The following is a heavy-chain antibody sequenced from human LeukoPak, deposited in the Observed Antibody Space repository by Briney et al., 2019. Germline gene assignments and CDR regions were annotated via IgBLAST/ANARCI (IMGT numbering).Heavy chain of an antibody. V-gene: IGHV1-2*02. Sequence: ASVKVSCKASGYTFTDYYIHWVRQAPGQGLEWMGWIVPNSGGTNYAQKFQGRVTTTRDTSISTAYMELSRLKSDDTAVYYCASFGRPPSLGGDAFDIWGQGTMVTVSS. CDR3: ASFGRPPSLGGDAFDI. CDR1: GYTFTDYY. J-gene: IGHJ3*02. CDR2: IVPNSGGT. D-gene: IGHD1-26*01.